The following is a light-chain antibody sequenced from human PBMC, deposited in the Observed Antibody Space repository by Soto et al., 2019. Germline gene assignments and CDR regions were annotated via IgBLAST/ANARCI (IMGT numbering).Light chain of an antibody. V-gene: IGLV2-8*01. J-gene: IGLJ2*01. CDR2: EVS. Sequence: QSVLAQPPSVSGSPGQSVTISCTGTSTDFVSYNRVSWYQQPPGTAPKLMMYEVSKRPSGVPDRFSGSKSGNTASLTVSGLQAEDEADYFCSSYAGNYNLVFGGGTKVTVL. CDR3: SSYAGNYNLV. CDR1: STDFVSYNR.